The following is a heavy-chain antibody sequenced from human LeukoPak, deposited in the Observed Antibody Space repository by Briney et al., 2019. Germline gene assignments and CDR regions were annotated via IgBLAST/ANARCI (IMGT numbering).Heavy chain of an antibody. J-gene: IGHJ3*01. CDR1: GFTFSNAY. Sequence: GGSLRLSCAASGFTFSNAYMNWVRQAPGKGLEWVGRIRSKNDGATTDYAAPVKNRFTISRDDSKNTLYLQMNCPKTEDTAVYYCINQKTYYYDSSGYHRAFDFWGQGTMVTVSS. V-gene: IGHV3-15*01. CDR3: INQKTYYYDSSGYHRAFDF. CDR2: IRSKNDGATT. D-gene: IGHD3-22*01.